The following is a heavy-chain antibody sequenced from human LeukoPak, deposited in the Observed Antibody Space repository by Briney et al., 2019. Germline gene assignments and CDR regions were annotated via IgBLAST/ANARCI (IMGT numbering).Heavy chain of an antibody. D-gene: IGHD6-19*01. J-gene: IGHJ4*02. CDR2: INPNSGGT. CDR1: GYTFTGSY. V-gene: IGHV1-2*02. CDR3: ARQYSSGWCYDY. Sequence: ASVKVSCEASGYTFTGSYLHWVRQAPGQGLAWMGWINPNSGGTNYAQKFQGRVTMTRDTSISTAYMELSRLTSDDTAVYYCARQYSSGWCYDYWGQGTLVTVSS.